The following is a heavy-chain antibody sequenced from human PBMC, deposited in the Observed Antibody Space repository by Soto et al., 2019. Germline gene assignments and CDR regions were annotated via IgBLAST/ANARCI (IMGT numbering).Heavy chain of an antibody. CDR3: ARDPWGASACSGWLGR. J-gene: IGHJ4*01. CDR1: GGSISSYY. Sequence: PSETLSLTCTVSGGSISSYYWSWIRQPPGKGLEWIGYIYYSGSTNYNPSLKSRVTISVDTSKNQFSLKLSSVTAADTAVYYCARDPWGASACSGWLGRWDQGYLVTVSS. V-gene: IGHV4-59*01. CDR2: IYYSGST. D-gene: IGHD5-18*01.